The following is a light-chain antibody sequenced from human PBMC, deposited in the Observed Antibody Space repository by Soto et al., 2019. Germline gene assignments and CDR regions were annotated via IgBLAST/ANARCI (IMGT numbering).Light chain of an antibody. CDR3: QQRSNWPLT. CDR2: DAS. Sequence: EIVLTQSPATLSLSPLERATLXCRASQSVSSYLAGYQQKPGQAPRLLIYDASNRATGIPARFSGSGSGTDFTLTISSLEPEDFAVYYCQQRSNWPLTFGGGTKV. CDR1: QSVSSY. J-gene: IGKJ4*01. V-gene: IGKV3-11*01.